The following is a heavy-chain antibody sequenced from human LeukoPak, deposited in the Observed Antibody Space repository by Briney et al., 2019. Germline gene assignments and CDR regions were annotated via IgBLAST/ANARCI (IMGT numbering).Heavy chain of an antibody. CDR2: ISSGASTM. CDR1: GFMFSSYE. Sequence: SGGSLRLSCAASGFMFSSYEMYWVRQAPGKGLEWVSYISSGASTMYYADSVKGRFTISRDNAKNSLFLQMNSLRAEDTAVYYCALLAVASDFDYWGQGTLVTVCS. D-gene: IGHD6-19*01. CDR3: ALLAVASDFDY. V-gene: IGHV3-48*03. J-gene: IGHJ4*02.